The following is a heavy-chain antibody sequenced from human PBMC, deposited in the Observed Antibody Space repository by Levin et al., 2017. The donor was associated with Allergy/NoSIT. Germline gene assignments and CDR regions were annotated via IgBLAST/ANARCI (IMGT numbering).Heavy chain of an antibody. V-gene: IGHV4-30-2*01. J-gene: IGHJ4*02. CDR1: GGSISSGGYS. CDR3: ARVAGYSYGYYFDY. D-gene: IGHD5-18*01. Sequence: SETLSLTCAVSGGSISSGGYSWSWIRQPPGKGLEWIGNIYLSGSTYYNPSLKSRVTISVDRSKNPFSLNPSSVTAADTAVYYCARVAGYSYGYYFDYWGQGTLVTVSS. CDR2: IYLSGST.